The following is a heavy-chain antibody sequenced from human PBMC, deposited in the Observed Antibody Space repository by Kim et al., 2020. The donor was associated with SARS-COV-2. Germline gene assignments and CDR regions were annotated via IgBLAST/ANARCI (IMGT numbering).Heavy chain of an antibody. Sequence: SVKVSCKASGGTFSSYAISWVRQAPGQGLEWMGRIIPILGIANYAQKFQGRVTITADKSTSTAYMELSSLRSEDTAVYYCARDDFSSAMGPGFDYWGQGTLVTVSS. D-gene: IGHD5-18*01. V-gene: IGHV1-69*04. CDR3: ARDDFSSAMGPGFDY. J-gene: IGHJ4*02. CDR2: IIPILGIA. CDR1: GGTFSSYA.